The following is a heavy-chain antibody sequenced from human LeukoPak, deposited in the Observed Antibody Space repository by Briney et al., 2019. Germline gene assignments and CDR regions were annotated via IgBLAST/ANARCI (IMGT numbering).Heavy chain of an antibody. CDR2: IIPIFGTA. V-gene: IGHV1-69*01. D-gene: IGHD6-19*01. CDR3: ARGRGAVAGTWYYGMDV. J-gene: IGHJ6*04. CDR1: GGTFSSYA. Sequence: SVKVSCQASGGTFSSYAISWVRQAPGQGLEWMGGIIPIFGTANYAQKFQGRVTITADESTSTAYMELSSLRSEDTAVYYCARGRGAVAGTWYYGMDVWGKGTTVTVSS.